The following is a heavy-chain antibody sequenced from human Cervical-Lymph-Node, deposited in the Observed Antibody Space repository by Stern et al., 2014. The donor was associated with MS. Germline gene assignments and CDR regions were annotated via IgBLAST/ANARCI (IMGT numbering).Heavy chain of an antibody. Sequence: QMQLVQSGSEVRKPGSSVNVTCKASGGTFRSFAVNWVRQAPGQGLEWVGGIIPAFGTPTYAQKFQGRITVISDESTNTVYLELSRLTSDDTATYFCASAHPATRRGYKGMNVWGQGTTIAVSS. CDR1: GGTFRSFA. D-gene: IGHD2-2*01. CDR2: IIPAFGTP. V-gene: IGHV1-69*01. J-gene: IGHJ6*02. CDR3: ASAHPATRRGYKGMNV.